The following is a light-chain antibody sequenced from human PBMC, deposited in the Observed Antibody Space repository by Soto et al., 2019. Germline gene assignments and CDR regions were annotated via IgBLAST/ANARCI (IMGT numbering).Light chain of an antibody. CDR1: QTIIRW. J-gene: IGKJ1*01. CDR3: QEYNNYWT. CDR2: TAS. V-gene: IGKV1-5*01. Sequence: DIQMTQSPSTLFASVGDTVTITCRASQTIIRWLAWYQQKPGKAPRLLIYTASTLESGVPSRFSASGSGTEFTLTISSLHPDDFATYYCQEYNNYWTFGQGTKVEVK.